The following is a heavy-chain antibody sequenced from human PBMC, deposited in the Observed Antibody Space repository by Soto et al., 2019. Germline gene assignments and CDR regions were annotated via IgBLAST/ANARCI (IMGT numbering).Heavy chain of an antibody. Sequence: SETLSLTCTVSGGSISSGGYYWSWIRQHPGKGLEWIGYIYYSGSTYYNPSLKSRVTISVDTSKNQFSLKLSSVTAADTAVYYCAKVFADDYCTNGVCLTNWFDPWGQRTLVTVSS. V-gene: IGHV4-31*03. CDR2: IYYSGST. J-gene: IGHJ5*02. CDR1: GGSISSGGYY. CDR3: AKVFADDYCTNGVCLTNWFDP. D-gene: IGHD2-8*01.